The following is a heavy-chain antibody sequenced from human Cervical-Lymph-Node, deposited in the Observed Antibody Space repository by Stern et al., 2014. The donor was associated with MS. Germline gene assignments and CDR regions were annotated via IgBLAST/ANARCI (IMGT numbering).Heavy chain of an antibody. CDR3: GGSTAAVGTEIHY. V-gene: IGHV3-21*01. CDR1: GFTFSTYS. J-gene: IGHJ4*02. Sequence: VQLVESGGGLVKPGGSLRLSCSASGFTFSTYSMNWVRQAPEKGLEWVSSIGSSGSYTYYADSVKGRFTIYRDNAKNSLYLQMNGLRAEDAGVYYCGGSTAAVGTEIHYWGQGSQVTVSS. D-gene: IGHD6-13*01. CDR2: IGSSGSYT.